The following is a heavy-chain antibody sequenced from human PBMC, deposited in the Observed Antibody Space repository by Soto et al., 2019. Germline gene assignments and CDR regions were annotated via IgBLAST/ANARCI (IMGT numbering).Heavy chain of an antibody. Sequence: ETLSLTCTVTNGSLSSNYWSWIRQPPGKGLEWIGEINHSGSTNYNPSLKSRVTISVDTSKNQFSLKLGSVTAADTAVYYCAKRYCTNGVCHYFDYWGQGTLVTVSS. V-gene: IGHV4-34*01. J-gene: IGHJ4*02. CDR1: NGSLSSNY. D-gene: IGHD2-8*01. CDR2: INHSGST. CDR3: AKRYCTNGVCHYFDY.